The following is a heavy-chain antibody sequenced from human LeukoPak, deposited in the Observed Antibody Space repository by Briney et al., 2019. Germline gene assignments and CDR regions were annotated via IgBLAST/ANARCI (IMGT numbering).Heavy chain of an antibody. CDR3: ARATWDPNYYYYMDV. J-gene: IGHJ6*03. V-gene: IGHV3-21*01. CDR2: ISSSSSYI. CDR1: GISVDGYG. Sequence: GGSLRLSCAASGISVDGYGMTWVRQVPGKGLEWVSSISSSSSYIYYADSVKGRFTISRDNAKKSLYLQMNSLRAEDTAVYFCARATWDPNYYYYMDVWGKGTTVTISS. D-gene: IGHD1-26*01.